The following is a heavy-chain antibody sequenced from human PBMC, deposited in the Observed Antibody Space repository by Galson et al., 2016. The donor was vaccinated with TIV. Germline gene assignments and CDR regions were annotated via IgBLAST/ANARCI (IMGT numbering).Heavy chain of an antibody. CDR2: IIPLFRTT. CDR1: GGTFSSYV. CDR3: ATDRNTAFDTYHYYYGMDV. Sequence: SVKVSCKASGGTFSSYVFNWVRLAPGQGLEWMGGIIPLFRTTNYAQEFQGRVTITADKSTNTAYMELNSLKYGDTAVYYCATDRNTAFDTYHYYYGMDVWGHGTTVIVSS. V-gene: IGHV1-69*06. J-gene: IGHJ6*02. D-gene: IGHD5-18*01.